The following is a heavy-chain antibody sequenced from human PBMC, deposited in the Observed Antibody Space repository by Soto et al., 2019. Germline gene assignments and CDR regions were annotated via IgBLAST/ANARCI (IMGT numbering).Heavy chain of an antibody. CDR2: ISAYNGNT. V-gene: IGHV1-18*01. Sequence: QVQLVQSGAEVKKPGASVKVSCKASGYTFTSYGISWVXXXXXXGLEWMGWISAYNGNTNYAQKFQGRVTMTTDTXXXXXXXXXXXXXXXXXXXYXXXXGTXVETGNYWGQGTLVTVSS. CDR3: XXGTXVETGNY. J-gene: IGHJ4*02. D-gene: IGHD5-18*01. CDR1: GYTFTSYG.